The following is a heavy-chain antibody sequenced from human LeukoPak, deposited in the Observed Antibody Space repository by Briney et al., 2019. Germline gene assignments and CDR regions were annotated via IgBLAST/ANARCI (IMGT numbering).Heavy chain of an antibody. Sequence: GGSLRLSCAASRFTFSSYSMNWVRQAPGKGLEWVAAISSSSRDIFYADSVKGRFSISRDNTQNSLSLRMNSLRAEDTAVYYCVREAAATLFDYWGQGTLVTVSS. V-gene: IGHV3-21*01. D-gene: IGHD1-26*01. J-gene: IGHJ4*02. CDR3: VREAAATLFDY. CDR2: ISSSSRDI. CDR1: RFTFSSYS.